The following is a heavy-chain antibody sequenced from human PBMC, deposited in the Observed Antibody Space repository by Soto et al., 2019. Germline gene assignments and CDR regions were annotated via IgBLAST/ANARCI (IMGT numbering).Heavy chain of an antibody. J-gene: IGHJ6*02. CDR3: AKGRSYYYYYGVDV. Sequence: GGSLRLSCAASGFTVSSNYMSWVRQAPGKGLEWVSAISGSGGSTYYADSVKGRFTISRDNSKSTLYLQMNSLRAEDTALYYCAKGRSYYYYYGVDVWGQGTTVTVSS. CDR1: GFTVSSNY. CDR2: ISGSGGST. V-gene: IGHV3-23*01.